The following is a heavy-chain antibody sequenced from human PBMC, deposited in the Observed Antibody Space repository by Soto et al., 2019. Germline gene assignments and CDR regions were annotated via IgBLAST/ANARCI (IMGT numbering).Heavy chain of an antibody. V-gene: IGHV4-39*01. D-gene: IGHD3-3*01. CDR3: ARQGTRTYDFWSGYNNWFDP. CDR1: GDSINSDKYY. J-gene: IGHJ5*02. CDR2: IYFRGNT. Sequence: SETLSLTCSVSGDSINSDKYYWGWIRQPPGKGLEWIGSIYFRGNTYYNPSLKTRVTISVDTSKNQFSLKLSSVTAADTAVYYCARQGTRTYDFWSGYNNWFDPWGQGTLVTVSS.